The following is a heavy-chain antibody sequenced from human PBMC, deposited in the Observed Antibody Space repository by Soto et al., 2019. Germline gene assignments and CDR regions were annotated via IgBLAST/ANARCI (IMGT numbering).Heavy chain of an antibody. V-gene: IGHV3-33*01. Sequence: GGSLRLSCAVSGFTFRDYFMHWARQAPGKGLEWVGIIWYDGSNRYYADSVKGRFTIFRDDSKNTLYLQMNSLRVGDTAVYYCARDNLDSTCYVLYICGQGTMGTVSS. CDR3: ARDNLDSTCYVLYI. CDR1: GFTFRDYF. CDR2: IWYDGSNR. D-gene: IGHD2-15*01. J-gene: IGHJ3*02.